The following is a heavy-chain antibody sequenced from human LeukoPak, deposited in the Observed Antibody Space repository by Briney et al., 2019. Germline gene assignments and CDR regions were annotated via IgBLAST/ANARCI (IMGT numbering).Heavy chain of an antibody. V-gene: IGHV1-2*02. CDR1: GYTFTSYY. CDR3: ARALGSYGPYYYYYMDV. Sequence: ASVKVSCKASGYTFTSYYMHWVRQAPGQGLEWMGWINPNSGGTNYAQKFQGRVTMTRDTSISTAYMELSRLRSDDTAVYYCARALGSYGPYYYYYMDVWGKGTTVTVSS. D-gene: IGHD3-16*01. J-gene: IGHJ6*03. CDR2: INPNSGGT.